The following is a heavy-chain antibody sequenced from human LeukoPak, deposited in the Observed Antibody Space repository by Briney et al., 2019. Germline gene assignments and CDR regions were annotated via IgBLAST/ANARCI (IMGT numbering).Heavy chain of an antibody. J-gene: IGHJ4*02. V-gene: IGHV1-69*05. CDR2: IIPIFGTA. CDR1: GGTFSSYA. CDR3: ARATVAGTELFDY. Sequence: SVKVSCKASGGTFSSYAISWVRQAPGQGIEWMGRIIPIFGTANYAQKFQGRVTITTDESTSTAYMELSSLRSEDTAVYYCARATVAGTELFDYWGQGTLVTVSS. D-gene: IGHD6-19*01.